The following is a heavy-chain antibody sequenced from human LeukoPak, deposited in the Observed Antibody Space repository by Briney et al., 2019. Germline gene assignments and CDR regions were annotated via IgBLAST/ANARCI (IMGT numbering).Heavy chain of an antibody. D-gene: IGHD2-2*02. CDR1: GYTFTSYD. CDR3: ARYLCCSTSCYRDAFDI. CDR2: VNPNSGNT. V-gene: IGHV1-8*01. Sequence: GASVKVSCKASGYTFTSYDINWVRQATGHGLEWMGWVNPNSGNTGYAQKFQGRVTMTRNTSISTAYMELSSLRSEDTAVYYCARYLCCSTSCYRDAFDIWGQGTMVTVSS. J-gene: IGHJ3*02.